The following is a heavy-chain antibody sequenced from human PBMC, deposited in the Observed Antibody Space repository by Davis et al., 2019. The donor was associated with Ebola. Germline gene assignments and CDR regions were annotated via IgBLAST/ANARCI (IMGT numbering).Heavy chain of an antibody. Sequence: GESLKISCAASGFTFSSYAMHWVRQAPGKGLEWVAVISYDGSNKYYADSVKGRFTISRDNSKNTLYLQMNSLRAEDTAVYYCVKGIGEDWGQGTLVTVSS. V-gene: IGHV3-30*04. D-gene: IGHD2-21*01. J-gene: IGHJ4*02. CDR2: ISYDGSNK. CDR1: GFTFSSYA. CDR3: VKGIGED.